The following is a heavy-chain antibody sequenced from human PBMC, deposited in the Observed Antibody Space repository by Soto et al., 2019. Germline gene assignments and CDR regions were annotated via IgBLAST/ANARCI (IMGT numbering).Heavy chain of an antibody. Sequence: PGGSLRLSCAASGFTFSSYAMSWVRQAPGKGLEWVSAISGSGGSTYYADSVKGRFTISRDNSKNTLYLQMSSLRAEDTVVYYCVKDRVSSSPPKFDYWGQGTLVTVSS. CDR3: VKDRVSSSPPKFDY. V-gene: IGHV3-23*01. D-gene: IGHD6-13*01. J-gene: IGHJ4*02. CDR1: GFTFSSYA. CDR2: ISGSGGST.